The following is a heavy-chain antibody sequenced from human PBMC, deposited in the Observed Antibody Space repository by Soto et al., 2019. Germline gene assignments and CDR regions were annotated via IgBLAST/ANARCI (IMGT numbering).Heavy chain of an antibody. D-gene: IGHD3-22*01. CDR1: GGSISSSSYY. J-gene: IGHJ4*02. Sequence: SETLSLTCTVSGGSISSSSYYWGWIRQPPGKGLEWIGSIYYSGSTYYNPSLKSRVTISVDTSKNQFSLKLSSVTATDTAVYNFARQKSITMIVVVITLFDYWGQGTLVTVSS. CDR2: IYYSGST. V-gene: IGHV4-39*01. CDR3: ARQKSITMIVVVITLFDY.